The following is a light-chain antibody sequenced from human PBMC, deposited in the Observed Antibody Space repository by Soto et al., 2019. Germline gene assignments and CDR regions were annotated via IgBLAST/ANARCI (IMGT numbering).Light chain of an antibody. CDR3: QKYDSYSWK. CDR1: QDISKY. Sequence: DIQMTQSPSSLSASVGDRFTITCRASQDISKYLNWYQQKLGKAPKLLIYDASSLESGVPSRFSGSGSGTEFTLTISSLQTDDFASYYCQKYDSYSWKFGQGTKVDIK. CDR2: DAS. V-gene: IGKV1-16*01. J-gene: IGKJ1*01.